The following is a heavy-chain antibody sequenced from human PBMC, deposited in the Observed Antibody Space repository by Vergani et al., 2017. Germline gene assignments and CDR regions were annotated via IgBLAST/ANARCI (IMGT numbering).Heavy chain of an antibody. CDR1: GFTFDDYA. CDR3: AKGRGGSSGSYGAFDI. V-gene: IGHV3-9*01. J-gene: IGHJ3*02. CDR2: ISWSSGSQ. D-gene: IGHD1-26*01. Sequence: EVQLVESGGGLVQPGRSLRLSCAASGFTFDDYAMHWVRQAPGKGLEWVSGISWSSGSQVYADPVKGRFTISRDKAKNALYRQMNSLRAEDTALYYCAKGRGGSSGSYGAFDIWGQGTMVTVSS.